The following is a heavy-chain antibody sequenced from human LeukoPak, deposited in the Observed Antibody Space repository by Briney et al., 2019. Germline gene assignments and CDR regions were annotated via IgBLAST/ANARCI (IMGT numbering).Heavy chain of an antibody. Sequence: GGSLRLSCAASGFTFSSYAMSWVHQAPGKGLEWVSAISGSGGSTYYADSVKGRFTISRDNSKNTLYLQMNSLRAEDTAVYYCAKGSYDSSGYYYAVGAFDIWGQGTMVTVSS. CDR1: GFTFSSYA. CDR2: ISGSGGST. D-gene: IGHD3-22*01. J-gene: IGHJ3*02. CDR3: AKGSYDSSGYYYAVGAFDI. V-gene: IGHV3-23*01.